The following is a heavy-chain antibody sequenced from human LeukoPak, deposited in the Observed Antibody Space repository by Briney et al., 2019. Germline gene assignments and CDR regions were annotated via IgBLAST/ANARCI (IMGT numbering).Heavy chain of an antibody. J-gene: IGHJ5*02. CDR3: AREGIGDILTGYYRPNWFDP. Sequence: GASVKVSCKASGYTFTGYYMHWVRQAPGQGLEWMGWINPNSGGTNYAQKFQGRVTMTRDTSISTAYMELSRLRSDDTAVYYCAREGIGDILTGYYRPNWFDPWGQGTLVTVSS. V-gene: IGHV1-2*02. CDR2: INPNSGGT. CDR1: GYTFTGYY. D-gene: IGHD3-9*01.